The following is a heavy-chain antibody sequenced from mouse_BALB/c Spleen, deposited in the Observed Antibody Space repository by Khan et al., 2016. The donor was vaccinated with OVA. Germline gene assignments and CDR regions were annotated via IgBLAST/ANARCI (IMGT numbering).Heavy chain of an antibody. D-gene: IGHD4-1*01. CDR1: GYSITSDYA. CDR2: ISYSGRN. V-gene: IGHV3-2*02. Sequence: EVQLQESGPGLVKPSQSLSLTCTVTGYSITSDYAWNWIRQFPGNKLEWMGYISYSGRNSYNPSIKSRISVTRDTSKNQCFLQLNSVTTEDTATYYCAMGRTYWGQGTLVTVSA. CDR3: AMGRTY. J-gene: IGHJ3*01.